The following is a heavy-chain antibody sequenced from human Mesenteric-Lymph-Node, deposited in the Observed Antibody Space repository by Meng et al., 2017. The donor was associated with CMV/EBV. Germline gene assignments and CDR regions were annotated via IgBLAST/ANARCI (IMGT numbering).Heavy chain of an antibody. V-gene: IGHV1-46*01. CDR2: INPSGGST. Sequence: ASVKVSCKASGYTFISYGITWVRQAPGQGLEWMGIINPSGGSTSYAQKFQGRVTMTRDTSTSTVYMELSSLRSEDTAVYYCARVQRGGVDAFDIWGQGTMVTVSS. D-gene: IGHD3-16*01. CDR3: ARVQRGGVDAFDI. J-gene: IGHJ3*02. CDR1: GYTFISYG.